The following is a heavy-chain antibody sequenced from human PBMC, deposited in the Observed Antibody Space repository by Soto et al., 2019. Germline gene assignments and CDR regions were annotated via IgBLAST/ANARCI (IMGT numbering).Heavy chain of an antibody. CDR2: IYRSGST. J-gene: IGHJ5*01. V-gene: IGHV4-61*01. D-gene: IGHD3-16*01. CDR3: ARWKYSYADLPGDWFDS. CDR1: GASLTSGSYY. Sequence: QVQLQESGPGLVRPSETLSLTCTVSGASLTSGSYYWSWVRQPPGKGLEWIAYIYRSGSTNYNPSLKSRATISVDTSKNQFSLRLTSVTPADPAMYYCARWKYSYADLPGDWFDSWGQGTLVTVSS.